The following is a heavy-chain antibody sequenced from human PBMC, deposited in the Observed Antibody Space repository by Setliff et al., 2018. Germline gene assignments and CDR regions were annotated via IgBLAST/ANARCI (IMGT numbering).Heavy chain of an antibody. V-gene: IGHV1-2*06. CDR1: GSTFTGYY. J-gene: IGHJ5*02. CDR2: INPNSGGT. CDR3: ARSNYDILTRNWFDP. Sequence: GASVQVSCKASGSTFTGYYMHWVRQAPGQGLEWMGRINPNSGGTNYAQKCQGRVTMTRDTSISTAYMELSRLRSDDTAVYYCARSNYDILTRNWFDPWGQGTLVTVSS. D-gene: IGHD3-9*01.